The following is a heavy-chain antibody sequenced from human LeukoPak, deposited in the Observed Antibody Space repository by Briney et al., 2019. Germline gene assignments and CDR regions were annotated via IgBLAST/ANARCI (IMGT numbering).Heavy chain of an antibody. CDR1: GGSFSGYY. V-gene: IGHV4-34*01. D-gene: IGHD3-10*01. J-gene: IGHJ6*02. CDR2: INHSGST. Sequence: PSETLSLTCAVYGGSFSGYYWSWIRQPPGKGLEWIGEINHSGSTNYNPSLKSRVTISVDTSKNQFSLKLSSVTAADTAVYYCARESVLLWFGEVNYYGMDVWGQGTTVTVSS. CDR3: ARESVLLWFGEVNYYGMDV.